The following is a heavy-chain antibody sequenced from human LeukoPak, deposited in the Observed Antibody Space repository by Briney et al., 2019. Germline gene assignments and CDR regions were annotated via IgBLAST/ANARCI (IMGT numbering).Heavy chain of an antibody. D-gene: IGHD2-2*01. CDR1: GDTFSDYY. CDR3: ASHVQRNVGRYYYMDV. J-gene: IGHJ6*03. V-gene: IGHV1-2*02. CDR2: INPNNGGT. Sequence: GASVKVSCKASGDTFSDYYAHWVRQAPGQGLEWMGWINPNNGGTNYAQKFQGRVTMTRDTSISTAYMELSRLRSDDTAVYYCASHVQRNVGRYYYMDVWGKGTTVTVSS.